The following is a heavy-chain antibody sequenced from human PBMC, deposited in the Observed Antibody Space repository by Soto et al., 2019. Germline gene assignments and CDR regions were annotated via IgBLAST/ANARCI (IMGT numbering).Heavy chain of an antibody. J-gene: IGHJ4*02. CDR2: IRSKAYGGTT. Sequence: CRRLYSTTARFSCLDSSVRWFRQAPGKGLEWVGFIRSKAYGGTTEYAASVKGRFTISRDDSKSIAYLQMNSLKTEDTAVYYCTRVRRTGGPLDYRGPGT. V-gene: IGHV3-49*03. CDR3: TRVRRTGGPLDY. CDR1: RFSCLDSS. D-gene: IGHD1-1*01.